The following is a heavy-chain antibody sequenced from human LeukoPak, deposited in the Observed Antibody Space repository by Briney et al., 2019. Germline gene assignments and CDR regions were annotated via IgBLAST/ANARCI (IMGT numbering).Heavy chain of an antibody. D-gene: IGHD3-3*01. J-gene: IGHJ2*01. CDR3: ARKTTFGVAAGWWYFDL. CDR1: GGSISSGGYY. Sequence: PSETLSLTCTVSGGSISSGGYYWSWIRQPPGKGLEWIGYIYHSGSTYYNPSLKSRVTISVDTSKNQFSLKLSSVTAADTAVYYCARKTTFGVAAGWWYFDLWGRGTLVTVSS. CDR2: IYHSGST. V-gene: IGHV4-30-2*02.